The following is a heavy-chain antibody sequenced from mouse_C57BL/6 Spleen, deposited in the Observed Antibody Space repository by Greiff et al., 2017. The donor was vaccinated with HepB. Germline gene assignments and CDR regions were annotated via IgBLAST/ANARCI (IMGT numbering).Heavy chain of an antibody. J-gene: IGHJ2*01. CDR1: GYTFTTYP. CDR2: FHPYNDDT. CDR3: ARNYGYDGAFDY. Sequence: QVQLKESGAELVKPGASVKMSCKASGYTFTTYPIEWMKQNHGKSLEWIGNFHPYNDDTKYNEKFKGKATLTVEKSSSTVYLELSRLTSDDSAVYYCARNYGYDGAFDYWGQGTTLTVSS. D-gene: IGHD2-2*01. V-gene: IGHV1-47*01.